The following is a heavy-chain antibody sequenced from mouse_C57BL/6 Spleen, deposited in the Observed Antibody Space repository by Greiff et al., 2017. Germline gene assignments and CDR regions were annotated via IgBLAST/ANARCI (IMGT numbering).Heavy chain of an antibody. J-gene: IGHJ3*01. CDR1: GYTFTSYW. D-gene: IGHD1-1*01. V-gene: IGHV1-55*01. CDR3: ARGCGSSYVGWFAY. CDR2: IYPGSGST. Sequence: VQLQQPGAELVKPGASVKMSCKASGYTFTSYWITWVKQRPGQGLEWIGDIYPGSGSTNYNEKFKSKATLTVDTSSSTAYMQLSSLTSEDSAVYYGARGCGSSYVGWFAYWGQGTLVTVSA.